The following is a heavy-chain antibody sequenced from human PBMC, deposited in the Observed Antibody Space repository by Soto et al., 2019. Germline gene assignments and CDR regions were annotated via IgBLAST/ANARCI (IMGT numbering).Heavy chain of an antibody. D-gene: IGHD6-19*01. CDR3: ARDGGIAVAGTRAIWYGMDV. CDR2: ISSSSSYI. J-gene: IGHJ6*02. CDR1: GFTFSSYS. Sequence: GGSLRLSCAASGFTFSSYSMNWVRQAPGKGLEWVSSISSSSSYIYYADSVKGRFTISRDNAKNSLYLQMNSLRAEDTAVYYCARDGGIAVAGTRAIWYGMDVWGQGTTVTVSS. V-gene: IGHV3-21*01.